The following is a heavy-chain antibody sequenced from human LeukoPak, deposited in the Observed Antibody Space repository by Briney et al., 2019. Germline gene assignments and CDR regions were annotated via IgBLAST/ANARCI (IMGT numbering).Heavy chain of an antibody. J-gene: IGHJ4*02. Sequence: GGSLRLSCAASGFAFSSSAMSWVRQAPGKGLQWLSSINGGDYSTYYTDSVKGRFTISRASSKNVLYLQMNSLTTDDTAIYYCATANPTPRGINFDFWGQGALVTVSS. CDR3: ATANPTPRGINFDF. V-gene: IGHV3-23*01. CDR1: GFAFSSSA. CDR2: INGGDYST. D-gene: IGHD3-10*01.